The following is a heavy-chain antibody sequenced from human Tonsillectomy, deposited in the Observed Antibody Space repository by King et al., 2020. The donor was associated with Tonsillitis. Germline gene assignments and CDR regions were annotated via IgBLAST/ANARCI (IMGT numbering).Heavy chain of an antibody. CDR1: GGSISSYD. D-gene: IGHD6-19*01. CDR2: IYYSGST. Sequence: VQLQESGPGLVKPSETLSLTCTVSGGSISSYDWSWIRQPPGKGLEWIGYIYYSGSTNYNPSFESRVTISADTSKNQFSLKLRSVTAADTALYYCARHRNSGWGLDYWGQGTLVTVSS. V-gene: IGHV4-59*08. J-gene: IGHJ4*02. CDR3: ARHRNSGWGLDY.